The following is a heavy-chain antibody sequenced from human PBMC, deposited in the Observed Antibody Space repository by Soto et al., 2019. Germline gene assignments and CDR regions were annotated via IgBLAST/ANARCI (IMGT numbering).Heavy chain of an antibody. CDR1: GFTFSSYG. Sequence: QVQLVESGGGVVQPGRSLRLSCAASGFTFSSYGMHWVRQAPGKGLEWVAVIWYDGSNKYYADSVKGRFTISRDNSKNPLYLQMNSLRAEDTAVYYCARDRYSSSFGWFDPWGQGTLVTVSS. J-gene: IGHJ5*02. D-gene: IGHD6-6*01. CDR2: IWYDGSNK. CDR3: ARDRYSSSFGWFDP. V-gene: IGHV3-33*01.